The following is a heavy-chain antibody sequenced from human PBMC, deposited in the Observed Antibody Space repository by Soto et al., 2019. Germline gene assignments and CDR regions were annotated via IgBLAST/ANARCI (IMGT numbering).Heavy chain of an antibody. CDR2: IYLDGITT. J-gene: IGHJ4*02. Sequence: EVQLVESGEGVVQPGGSLRPSCTASGFTFNTHWMHWIRQATGKGLAWVSRIYLDGITTNYADSVKGRLTVSRDNAKNTVYLHVNTLRDEDTAVYYCARGGAMGVDYWGQGTLVTVSS. D-gene: IGHD1-26*01. V-gene: IGHV3-74*01. CDR1: GFTFNTHW. CDR3: ARGGAMGVDY.